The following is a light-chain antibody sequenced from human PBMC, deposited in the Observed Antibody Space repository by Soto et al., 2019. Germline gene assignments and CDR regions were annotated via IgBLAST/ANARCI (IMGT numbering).Light chain of an antibody. Sequence: EIVLTQSPGTLSLSPGERATLSCRASYTISNNYVAWYQQKPGQAPRLLIFGAFRRATGIPDRFSGGGSGTQFTLTVSRLEPEDFAVYFCQQYCDSPQTFGQGTKVEVK. J-gene: IGKJ1*01. CDR1: YTISNNY. V-gene: IGKV3-20*01. CDR2: GAF. CDR3: QQYCDSPQT.